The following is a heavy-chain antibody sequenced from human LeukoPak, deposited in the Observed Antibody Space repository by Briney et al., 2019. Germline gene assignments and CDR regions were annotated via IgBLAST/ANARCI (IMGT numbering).Heavy chain of an antibody. CDR3: AKDQRIRHCSEGVCMEGYYFDY. CDR1: GFNFNMFA. V-gene: IGHV3-23*01. Sequence: PGGSLRLSCTGSGFNFNMFAIDWVRQAPGQGLEWVSGLSRGGGSTNYADSVKGRFTISRDKSKNMVILQMNSLRPEDTAVYYCAKDQRIRHCSEGVCMEGYYFDYWGQGTLVTVSS. CDR2: LSRGGGST. D-gene: IGHD2-8*01. J-gene: IGHJ4*02.